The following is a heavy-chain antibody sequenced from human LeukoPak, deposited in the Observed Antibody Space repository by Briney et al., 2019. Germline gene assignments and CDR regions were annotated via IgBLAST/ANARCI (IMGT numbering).Heavy chain of an antibody. J-gene: IGHJ4*02. Sequence: PSETLSLTCTVSGGSISSSSYYWGWIRQPPGKGLEWIGSIYYSGSTYYNPSLKSRVTISVDTSKNQFSLKLSSVTAADTAVYYCARRQWPYYFDYWDQGTLVTVSS. CDR1: GGSISSSSYY. D-gene: IGHD6-19*01. V-gene: IGHV4-39*01. CDR3: ARRQWPYYFDY. CDR2: IYYSGST.